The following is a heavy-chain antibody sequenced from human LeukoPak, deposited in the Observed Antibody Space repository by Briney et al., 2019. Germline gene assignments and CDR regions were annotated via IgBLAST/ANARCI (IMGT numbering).Heavy chain of an antibody. J-gene: IGHJ4*02. CDR2: IYYSGST. CDR3: ARDRPYGDPAPDY. D-gene: IGHD4-17*01. Sequence: SETLSLTCTVSGGSISSSSYYWGWIRQPPGKGLEWIGSIYYSGSTYYNPSLKSRVTISVDTSTNQFSLKLSSVTAADTAVYYCARDRPYGDPAPDYWGQGTLVTVSS. CDR1: GGSISSSSYY. V-gene: IGHV4-39*07.